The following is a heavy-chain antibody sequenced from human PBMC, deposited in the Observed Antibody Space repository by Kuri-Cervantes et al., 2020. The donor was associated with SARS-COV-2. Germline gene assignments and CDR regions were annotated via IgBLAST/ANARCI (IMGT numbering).Heavy chain of an antibody. D-gene: IGHD5-12*01. Sequence: GESLKISCAASGFTFSSYGMHWVRQAPGKGLEWVAVIWYDGSNKYYADSVKGRFTISRDNSKNTLYLQMNSLRAEDTAVYYCAREYSGYDSSWFDPWGQGTLVTVSS. CDR3: AREYSGYDSSWFDP. CDR2: IWYDGSNK. V-gene: IGHV3-33*01. CDR1: GFTFSSYG. J-gene: IGHJ5*02.